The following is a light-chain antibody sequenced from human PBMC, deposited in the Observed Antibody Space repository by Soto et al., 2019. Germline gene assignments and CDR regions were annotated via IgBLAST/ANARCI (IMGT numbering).Light chain of an antibody. V-gene: IGLV1-44*01. CDR2: SNN. J-gene: IGLJ3*02. CDR3: AAWDDSLNGHWV. CDR1: SSNIGSNT. Sequence: QSVLTQPPSASGTPGQRVTISCSGSSSNIGSNTVNWYQQLPGTAPKRLIYSNNQRPSGVPDRFSGSKSGTSASPAISGLQSEDEADDYCAAWDDSLNGHWVFGGGTKLTVL.